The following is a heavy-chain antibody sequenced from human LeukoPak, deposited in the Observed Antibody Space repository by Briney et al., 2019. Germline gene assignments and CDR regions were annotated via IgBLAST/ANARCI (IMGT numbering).Heavy chain of an antibody. V-gene: IGHV4-61*01. J-gene: IGHJ5*02. D-gene: IGHD3-10*01. CDR1: GGSVSSASHY. Sequence: SETLSLTCTVSGGSVSSASHYWSWIRQPPGKGLGWSGYVYYSGSTNSNPSLKSRVTISLDTSKNQFSLKLSSVTAADTAVYYCAREGAYYFGLGPFDPWGQGTLVTVSS. CDR2: VYYSGST. CDR3: AREGAYYFGLGPFDP.